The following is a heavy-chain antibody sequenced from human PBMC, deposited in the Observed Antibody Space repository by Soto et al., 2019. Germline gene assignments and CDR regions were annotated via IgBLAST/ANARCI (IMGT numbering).Heavy chain of an antibody. Sequence: PSETLSLTCTVSGGSISSYYWSWIRQPPGKGLEWIGYIYYSGSTNYNPSLKSRVTISVDTSKNQFSLKLSSVTAADTAVYYCARAGDIVVVVAAPDAFDIWGQGTMVTVSS. CDR3: ARAGDIVVVVAAPDAFDI. CDR2: IYYSGST. CDR1: GGSISSYY. D-gene: IGHD2-15*01. J-gene: IGHJ3*02. V-gene: IGHV4-59*12.